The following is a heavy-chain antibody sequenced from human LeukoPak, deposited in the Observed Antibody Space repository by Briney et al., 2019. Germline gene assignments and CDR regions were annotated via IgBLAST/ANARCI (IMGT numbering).Heavy chain of an antibody. D-gene: IGHD5-12*01. J-gene: IGHJ4*02. CDR3: AREMGLNIVATFGY. V-gene: IGHV3-23*01. Sequence: GGSLRLSCAASGFTFRSYPMTWVRQAPGKGLEWVSTIGSNAGDTHYADSVKGRFTISRDNSKNTLYLQMNSLRDEDTAVYYCAREMGLNIVATFGYWGQGTLVTVSS. CDR1: GFTFRSYP. CDR2: IGSNAGDT.